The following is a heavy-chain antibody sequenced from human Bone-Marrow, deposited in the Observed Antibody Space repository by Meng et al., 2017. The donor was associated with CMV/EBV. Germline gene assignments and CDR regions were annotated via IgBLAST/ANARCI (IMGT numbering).Heavy chain of an antibody. V-gene: IGHV4-4*07. D-gene: IGHD3-10*01. CDR2: IYTSGST. CDR1: GGSISSYY. J-gene: IGHJ3*02. Sequence: SETLSLTCTVSGGSISSYYWSWIRQPAGKGLEWIGRIYTSGSTNYNPPLKSRVTMSVDTSKNQFSLKLSSVTAADTAVYCCARGQRAVRGVDAFDIWGQGTMVTVSS. CDR3: ARGQRAVRGVDAFDI.